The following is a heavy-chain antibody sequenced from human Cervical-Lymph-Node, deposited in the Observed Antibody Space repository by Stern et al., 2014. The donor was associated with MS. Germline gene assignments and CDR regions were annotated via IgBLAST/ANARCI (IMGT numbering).Heavy chain of an antibody. CDR2: ISSNSTHT. D-gene: IGHD4-17*01. J-gene: IGHJ4*02. V-gene: IGHV3-21*01. CDR3: ARARVGDYARSPHLDS. CDR1: GFTFSHYS. Sequence: EVQLVESGGGLVTPGESLRLSCDASGFTFSHYSINWVRQAPGKGLAWISSISSNSTHTYYADSVEGRFTISRDSAKDSVSLHMVSLRAEDTAVYYCARARVGDYARSPHLDSWGQGTLVTVSS.